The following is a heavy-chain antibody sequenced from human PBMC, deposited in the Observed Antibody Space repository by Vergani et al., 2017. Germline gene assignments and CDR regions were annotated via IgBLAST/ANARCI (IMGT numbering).Heavy chain of an antibody. CDR3: AGPQGTSAYYYGGFDY. CDR1: GFTFSNSA. CDR2: ISSDGGST. J-gene: IGHJ4*02. D-gene: IGHD3-22*01. Sequence: EVHLLESGGGLVQSGGSLRLSCAASGFTFSNSAVSWVRQAPGRGLAWVSTISSDGGSTYYADSVKGRFTISRDNSKNTLSLQMNSLTAEDTAIYYCAGPQGTSAYYYGGFDYWGQGILVNVSS. V-gene: IGHV3-23*01.